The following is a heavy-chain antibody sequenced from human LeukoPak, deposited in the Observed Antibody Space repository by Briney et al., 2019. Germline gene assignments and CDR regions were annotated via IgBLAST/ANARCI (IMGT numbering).Heavy chain of an antibody. Sequence: ASVKVSCKASGYTFISYYIHWVRQAPGQGLEWMGIINPSGGGTNYVQKFQGRVTMTRDTSISTAYMELSRLRSDDTAVYYCARDMIVGATCFDYWGQGTLVTVSS. CDR1: GYTFISYY. CDR3: ARDMIVGATCFDY. V-gene: IGHV1-46*01. D-gene: IGHD1-26*01. CDR2: INPSGGGT. J-gene: IGHJ4*02.